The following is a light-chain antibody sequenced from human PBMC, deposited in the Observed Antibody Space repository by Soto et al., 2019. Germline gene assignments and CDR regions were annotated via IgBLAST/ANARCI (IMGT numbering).Light chain of an antibody. CDR1: QSVSSSY. J-gene: IGKJ2*01. CDR3: QQYGSSSVD. Sequence: EIVLTQSPGTLSLSPGERATLSCRASQSVSSSYLAWYQQKPGQAPRLIIYGASSRATGIPDRFSGSGSGTDFTLTISRLEPEDFAVYYCQQYGSSSVDFGQGTKLEIK. CDR2: GAS. V-gene: IGKV3-20*01.